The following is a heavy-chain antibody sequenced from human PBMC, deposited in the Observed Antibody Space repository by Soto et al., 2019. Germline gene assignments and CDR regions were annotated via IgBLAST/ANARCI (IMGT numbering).Heavy chain of an antibody. V-gene: IGHV1-69*13. Sequence: WASVKVSCKASGGTFSSYAISWVRQAPGQGLEWMGGIIPIFGTANYAQKFQGRVTITADESTSTAYMEPSSLRSEDTAVYYCARGDSSGYSSRIWGQGTLVTVSS. J-gene: IGHJ4*02. CDR2: IIPIFGTA. CDR3: ARGDSSGYSSRI. D-gene: IGHD3-22*01. CDR1: GGTFSSYA.